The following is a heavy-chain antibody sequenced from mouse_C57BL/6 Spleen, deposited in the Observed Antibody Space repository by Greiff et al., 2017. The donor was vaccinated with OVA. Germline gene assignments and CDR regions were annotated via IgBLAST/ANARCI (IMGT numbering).Heavy chain of an antibody. CDR2: ISSGSSTI. CDR1: GFTFSDYG. V-gene: IGHV5-17*01. J-gene: IGHJ4*01. D-gene: IGHD2-4*01. Sequence: EVQRVESGGGLVKPGGSLKLSCAASGFTFSDYGMHWVRQAPEKGLEWVAYISSGSSTIYYADTVKGRFTISRDNAKNTLFLQMTSLRSEDTAMYYCARRGYYDYDGVFYAMDYWGQGTSVTVSS. CDR3: ARRGYYDYDGVFYAMDY.